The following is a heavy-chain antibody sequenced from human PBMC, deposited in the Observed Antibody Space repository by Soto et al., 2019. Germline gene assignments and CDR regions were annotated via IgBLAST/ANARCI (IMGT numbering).Heavy chain of an antibody. J-gene: IGHJ6*02. V-gene: IGHV1-18*04. Sequence: ASVKVSCKASGYTFTSYGISWVRQAPGQGLEWMGWISAYNGNTNYAQKLQGRVTMTTDTSTGTAYMELRSLRSDDTAVYYCARESGYSYGPDYYYYGMDVWGQGTTVTVSS. D-gene: IGHD5-18*01. CDR2: ISAYNGNT. CDR1: GYTFTSYG. CDR3: ARESGYSYGPDYYYYGMDV.